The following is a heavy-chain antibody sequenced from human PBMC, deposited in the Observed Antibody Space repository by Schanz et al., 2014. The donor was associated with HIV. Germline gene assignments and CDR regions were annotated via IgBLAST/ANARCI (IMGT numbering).Heavy chain of an antibody. Sequence: EVHLVESGGGLIKPGRSLRLSCTASGFTFGDYAMTWVRQAPGKGLEWVSSISESGGRTYYADSVNGRFTISRDNSKNTLYLQMTTLRIDDTAVYYCAKPEYDSRGNSQSHFDYWGQGTLVTVSS. CDR3: AKPEYDSRGNSQSHFDY. D-gene: IGHD3-22*01. J-gene: IGHJ4*02. CDR2: ISESGGRT. CDR1: GFTFGDYA. V-gene: IGHV3-23*04.